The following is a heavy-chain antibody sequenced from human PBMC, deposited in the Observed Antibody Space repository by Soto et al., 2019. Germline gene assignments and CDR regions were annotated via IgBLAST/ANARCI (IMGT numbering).Heavy chain of an antibody. V-gene: IGHV1-2*02. CDR1: GYIFTGFH. J-gene: IGHJ5*02. CDR2: ITPNTGGT. CDR3: ARGRSLRWDWFDP. Sequence: ASVKVSCKASGYIFTGFHIHWVRQAPGHGLEWMGWITPNTGGTNYAQKFQGRVTMTRDTSITTAYLEMTSLTFDDTAVYYCARGRSLRWDWFDPWGQGT. D-gene: IGHD2-21*01.